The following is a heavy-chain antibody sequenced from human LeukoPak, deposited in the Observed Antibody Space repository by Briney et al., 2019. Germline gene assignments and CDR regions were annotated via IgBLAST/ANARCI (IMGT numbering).Heavy chain of an antibody. J-gene: IGHJ4*02. D-gene: IGHD6-13*01. CDR1: GYTFSSYG. CDR2: ISAYNGNT. CDR3: ARDLPYSSSWESIDY. Sequence: ASVKVSCKASGYTFSSYGISWVRQAPGQGLEWMGWISAYNGNTYYAQNLQGRVTMTTDTSTSTAYMELRSLRSDDTAVYYCARDLPYSSSWESIDYWGQGTLVTVSS. V-gene: IGHV1-18*01.